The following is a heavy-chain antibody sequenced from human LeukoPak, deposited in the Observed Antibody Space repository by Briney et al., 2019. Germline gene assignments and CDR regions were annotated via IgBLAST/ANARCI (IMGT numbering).Heavy chain of an antibody. CDR2: IYHSGST. CDR3: ARVSTGWFDP. J-gene: IGHJ5*02. Sequence: SETLPLTCAVSGYSISSGYYWGWIRQPPGKGLEWIGSIYHSGSTYYNPSLKSRVTISVDTSKNQFSLKLSSVTAADAAVYYCARVSTGWFDPWGQGTLVTVSS. V-gene: IGHV4-38-2*01. D-gene: IGHD2-8*02. CDR1: GYSISSGYY.